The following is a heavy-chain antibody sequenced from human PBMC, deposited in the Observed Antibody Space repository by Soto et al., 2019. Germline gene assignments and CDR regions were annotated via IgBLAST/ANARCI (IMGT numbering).Heavy chain of an antibody. V-gene: IGHV3-66*01. CDR2: IYGGGTT. D-gene: IGHD1-26*01. CDR3: AALSNSARYIDF. CDR1: GFTVSDNY. Sequence: EVQLAESGGGLVQPGGSLRLSCAASGFTVSDNYMNWVRQAPGKGLEWVSVIYGGGTTDYADSAKGRFTISRDSSMNTLHLQMNSLSVEDTAVYYCAALSNSARYIDFWGRGTLVTVSS. J-gene: IGHJ4*02.